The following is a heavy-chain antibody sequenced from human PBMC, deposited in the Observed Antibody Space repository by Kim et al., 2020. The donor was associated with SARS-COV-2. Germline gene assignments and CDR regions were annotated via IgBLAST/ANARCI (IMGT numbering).Heavy chain of an antibody. D-gene: IGHD6-13*01. Sequence: TYYADSVKGRFTSSRDNSKNTLYLQMNSLRAEDTAVYYCARGAAARLFAYWGQGTLVTVSS. CDR3: ARGAAARLFAY. CDR2: T. V-gene: IGHV3-53*01. J-gene: IGHJ4*02.